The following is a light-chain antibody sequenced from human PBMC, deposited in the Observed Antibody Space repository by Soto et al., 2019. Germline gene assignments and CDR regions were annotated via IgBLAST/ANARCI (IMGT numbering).Light chain of an antibody. Sequence: EIVLTQSPGTLSLSPGERATLSCRASQSVSSSYLAWYQQKPGQAPRLLIYGTSTRATGISDRFSGSGSGTDFTLTISRLEPEDFAVYYCQQYDSSLYTFAQGTKLEIK. CDR3: QQYDSSLYT. V-gene: IGKV3-20*01. J-gene: IGKJ2*01. CDR2: GTS. CDR1: QSVSSSY.